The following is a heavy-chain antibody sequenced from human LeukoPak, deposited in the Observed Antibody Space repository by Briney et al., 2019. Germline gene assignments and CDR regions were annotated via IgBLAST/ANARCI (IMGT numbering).Heavy chain of an antibody. J-gene: IGHJ3*02. V-gene: IGHV4-4*07. CDR3: ARDIFSGLRDHDAFDI. Sequence: SETLSLTCTVSGGSISSYYWSWIRQPAGKGLEWIGRIYTSGSTNYNPSLKSRVTMSVDTSKNQFSLKLSSVTAADTAVYYCARDIFSGLRDHDAFDIWGQGTMVTVSS. CDR2: IYTSGST. D-gene: IGHD2-15*01. CDR1: GGSISSYY.